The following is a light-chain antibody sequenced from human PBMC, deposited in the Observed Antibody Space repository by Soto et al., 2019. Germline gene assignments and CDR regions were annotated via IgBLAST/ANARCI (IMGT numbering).Light chain of an antibody. V-gene: IGKV3-20*01. CDR3: QQYGDLPLS. J-gene: IGKJ3*01. Sequence: EIVLTQSPGTLSLSPGERVTLSCRASQSLPTKALAWYQQKPGQTPRLLIYGASTRDTAIPDRFNGSGSETDFTLTISRVEPEDFAVYYCQQYGDLPLSFGPGTKVDIK. CDR2: GAS. CDR1: QSLPTKA.